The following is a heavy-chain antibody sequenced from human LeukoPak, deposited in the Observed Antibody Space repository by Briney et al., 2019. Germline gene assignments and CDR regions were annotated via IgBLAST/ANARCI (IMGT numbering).Heavy chain of an antibody. J-gene: IGHJ4*02. CDR2: IYYSGST. CDR1: GGSLSSGGSY. Sequence: SQTLSLTCTVSGGSLSSGGSYWSWIRQHPGTGLEWLGYIYYSGSTYYNPSLKSRVTISVKTPKTQFSLKLTPLTAADSAGYYCARSSSYYDSSGVFDYGGRGTGVSVSS. V-gene: IGHV4-31*03. D-gene: IGHD3-22*01. CDR3: ARSSSYYDSSGVFDY.